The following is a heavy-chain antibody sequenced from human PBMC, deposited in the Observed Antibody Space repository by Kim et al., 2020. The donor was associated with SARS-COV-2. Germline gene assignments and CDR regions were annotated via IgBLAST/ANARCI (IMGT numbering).Heavy chain of an antibody. D-gene: IGHD3-22*01. CDR2: ISGSGGST. CDR1: GFTFSSYA. V-gene: IGHV3-23*01. CDR3: AYDSSGYDEAFCDY. Sequence: GGSLRLSCAASGFTFSSYAMSWVRQAPGKGLEWVSAISGSGGSTYYADSVKGRFTISRDNSKNTLYLQMNSLRAEDTAVYYCAYDSSGYDEAFCDYWGQGTLVTVSS. J-gene: IGHJ4*02.